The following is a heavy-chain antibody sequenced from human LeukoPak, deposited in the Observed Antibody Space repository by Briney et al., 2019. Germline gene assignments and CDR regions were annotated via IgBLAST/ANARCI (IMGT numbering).Heavy chain of an antibody. CDR2: INHSGST. CDR3: ARGNLIQLWFRFAFDI. V-gene: IGHV4-34*01. Sequence: SETLSLTCAVYGGSFSGYYWSWIRQPPGKGLEWIGEINHSGSTNYNPSLKSRVTISVDTSKDQFSLKLSSVTAADTAVYYCARGNLIQLWFRFAFDIWGQGTMVTVSS. D-gene: IGHD5-18*01. J-gene: IGHJ3*02. CDR1: GGSFSGYY.